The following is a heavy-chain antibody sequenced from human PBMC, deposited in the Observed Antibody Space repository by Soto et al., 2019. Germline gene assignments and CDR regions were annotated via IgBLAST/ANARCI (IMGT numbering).Heavy chain of an antibody. CDR3: AKEGSDYDILGGSSYYCMDV. CDR2: ISYDGSNK. J-gene: IGHJ6*02. CDR1: GFTFSSYG. D-gene: IGHD3-9*01. V-gene: IGHV3-30*18. Sequence: QVQLVESGGGVVQPGRSLRLSCAASGFTFSSYGMHWVRQAPGKGLEWVAVISYDGSNKYYADSVKGRFTISRDNSKNTLYLQMNSLRAEDTAVYYCAKEGSDYDILGGSSYYCMDVWGQGTTVTVSS.